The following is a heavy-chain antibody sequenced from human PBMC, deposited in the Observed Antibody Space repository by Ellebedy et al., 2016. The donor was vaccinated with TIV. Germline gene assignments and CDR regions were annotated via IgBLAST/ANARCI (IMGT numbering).Heavy chain of an antibody. CDR1: GFTFSSYG. CDR3: AKQGAFCGGDCYFADY. J-gene: IGHJ4*02. V-gene: IGHV3-30*18. D-gene: IGHD2-21*02. CDR2: ISYDGTDE. Sequence: GESLKISCAASGFTFSSYGMHWVRQAPGKGLEWVTLISYDGTDEYYADSVKGRFTISRDNSKNMLYLQFDSLRLEDTAVYYCAKQGAFCGGDCYFADYWGPGTLVTVSS.